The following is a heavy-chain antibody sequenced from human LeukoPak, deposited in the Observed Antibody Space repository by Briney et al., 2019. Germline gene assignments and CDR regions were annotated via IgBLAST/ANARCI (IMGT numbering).Heavy chain of an antibody. Sequence: SETLSLTCTVSGGSFSSGSYYWRWIRQPQGKGLEWIGYIYYSGSTNYNPSLKSRVTISVDTSKNQFSLKLSSVTAADTAVYYCARDDITSAAIDIWGQGTMVTVSS. CDR3: ARDDITSAAIDI. CDR1: GGSFSSGSYY. J-gene: IGHJ3*02. D-gene: IGHD3-10*01. CDR2: IYYSGST. V-gene: IGHV4-61*01.